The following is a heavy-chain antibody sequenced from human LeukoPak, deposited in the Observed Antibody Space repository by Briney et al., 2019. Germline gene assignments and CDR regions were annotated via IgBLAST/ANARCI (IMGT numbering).Heavy chain of an antibody. CDR2: ISSDSYHI. J-gene: IGHJ4*02. CDR3: AKETRDYFDY. Sequence: GGSLRLSCAASGFAFSSYSMNWVRQAPGKGLEWVSSISSDSYHIYYADSVKGRFTISRDNSKNTLYLQMNSLRAEDTAVYYCAKETRDYFDYWGQGTLVTVSS. V-gene: IGHV3-21*04. CDR1: GFAFSSYS.